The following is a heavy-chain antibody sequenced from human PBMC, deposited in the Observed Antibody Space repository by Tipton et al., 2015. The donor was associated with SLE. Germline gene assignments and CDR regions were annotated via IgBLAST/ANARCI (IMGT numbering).Heavy chain of an antibody. CDR2: IYYSGSA. CDR3: ARYSNWFDP. J-gene: IGHJ5*02. Sequence: TLSLTCTVSGGTISSDPYYWGWIRQPPGKGLEWIGCIYYSGSAYYNPSLKSRVTTSADTSKNQFSLRLSSVTAADTAVYYCARYSNWFDPWGQGTLVTVSS. D-gene: IGHD2-15*01. V-gene: IGHV4-39*07. CDR1: GGTISSDPYY.